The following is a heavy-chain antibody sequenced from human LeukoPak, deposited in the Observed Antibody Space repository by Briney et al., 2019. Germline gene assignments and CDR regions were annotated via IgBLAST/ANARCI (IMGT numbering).Heavy chain of an antibody. D-gene: IGHD3/OR15-3a*01. CDR2: LGGSGIST. CDR1: GFTFSNYA. J-gene: IGHJ4*02. Sequence: GGSLRLSCAASGFTFSNYAMSWVRQAPGKGLEWVSALGGSGISTYYADSVKGRFTISRDNSRNTLYLQMDSLRAEDTAVYYCAKRTGDYFDYWGQGTLVTVS. CDR3: AKRTGDYFDY. V-gene: IGHV3-23*01.